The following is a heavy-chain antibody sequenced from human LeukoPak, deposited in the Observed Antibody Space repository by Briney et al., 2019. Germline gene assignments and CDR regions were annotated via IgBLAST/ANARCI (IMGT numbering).Heavy chain of an antibody. Sequence: PSETLSLTCTVSGGSISSYYWSWIRQPAGKGLEWIGRIYTSGSTNYNPSLKSRVTMSVDTSKNQFSLKLSSVTAADTAVYYCARERILWDFWSGYPVSYFDYWGQGTLVTVSS. V-gene: IGHV4-4*07. CDR2: IYTSGST. CDR1: GGSISSYY. CDR3: ARERILWDFWSGYPVSYFDY. J-gene: IGHJ4*02. D-gene: IGHD3-3*01.